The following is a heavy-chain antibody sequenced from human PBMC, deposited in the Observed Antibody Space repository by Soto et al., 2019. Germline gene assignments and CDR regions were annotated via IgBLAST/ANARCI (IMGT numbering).Heavy chain of an antibody. CDR3: ARTVGAAYYFGF. D-gene: IGHD1-26*01. CDR1: GDSMTKYY. V-gene: IGHV4-4*07. CDR2: IYTSGST. Sequence: SETLSLTCNVSGDSMTKYYWSWIRQPAGKGLEWIGRIYTSGSTNYNPSLKSRVTVSIDTSNNHFSLNLKSVTAADTAVYYCARTVGAAYYFGFWGQGALVTVSS. J-gene: IGHJ4*02.